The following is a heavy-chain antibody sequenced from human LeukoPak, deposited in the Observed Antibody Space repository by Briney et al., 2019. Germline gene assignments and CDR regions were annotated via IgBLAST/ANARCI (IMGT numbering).Heavy chain of an antibody. J-gene: IGHJ4*02. CDR3: ARDREYSSSSLDY. CDR2: IWYDGSNK. CDR1: GFTFSSYG. D-gene: IGHD6-6*01. Sequence: GGSLRLSCAASGFTFSSYGMHWVRQAQGKGLEWVAVIWYDGSNKYYADSVKGRFTISRDNSKNTLYLQMNSLRAEDTAVYYCARDREYSSSSLDYWGQGTLVTVSS. V-gene: IGHV3-33*01.